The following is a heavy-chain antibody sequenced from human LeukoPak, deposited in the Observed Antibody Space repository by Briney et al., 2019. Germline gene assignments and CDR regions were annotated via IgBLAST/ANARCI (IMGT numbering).Heavy chain of an antibody. J-gene: IGHJ3*02. CDR1: GYSFTSNW. CDR2: IYTGDSDT. Sequence: GESLKISCKASGYSFTSNWIAWVRPMPGKGLEWMGIIYTGDSDTRYSPSFQGQVTISADKSINTAYLQWSSLKASDTAMYYCARRSDAFDIWGQGTMVTVSS. CDR3: ARRSDAFDI. V-gene: IGHV5-51*01.